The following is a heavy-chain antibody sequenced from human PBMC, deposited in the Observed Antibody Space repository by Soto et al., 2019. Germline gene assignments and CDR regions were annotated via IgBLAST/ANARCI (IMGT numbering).Heavy chain of an antibody. Sequence: SGPTLVNPTETLTLTCTVSGFSLSNARMGVSWIRQPPGKALEWLAHIFSNDEKSYSTSLKSRLTISKDTPKSQVVLTMTNRDPVNTATYYCARITQISIFGVVYYYSGMDVWGQGTTVTVPS. D-gene: IGHD3-3*01. V-gene: IGHV2-26*01. CDR3: ARITQISIFGVVYYYSGMDV. J-gene: IGHJ6*02. CDR1: GFSLSNARMG. CDR2: IFSNDEK.